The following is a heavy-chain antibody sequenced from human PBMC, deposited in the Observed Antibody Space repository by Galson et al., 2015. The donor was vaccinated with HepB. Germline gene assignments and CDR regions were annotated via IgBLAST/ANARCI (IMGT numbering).Heavy chain of an antibody. J-gene: IGHJ5*02. Sequence: SLRLSCAASGFTFGDYAMSWFRQAPGKGLEWVGFIRSKAYGGTTEYAASVKGRFTISRDDSKSIAYLQMNSLKTEDTAVYYCTGIVGALGYCSSTSCFGSYNWFDPWGQGTLVTVSS. CDR1: GFTFGDYA. D-gene: IGHD2-2*01. V-gene: IGHV3-49*03. CDR3: TGIVGALGYCSSTSCFGSYNWFDP. CDR2: IRSKAYGGTT.